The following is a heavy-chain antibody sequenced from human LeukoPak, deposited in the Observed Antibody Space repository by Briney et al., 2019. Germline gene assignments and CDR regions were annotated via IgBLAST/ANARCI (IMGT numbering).Heavy chain of an antibody. V-gene: IGHV3-66*02. Sequence: PGGSLRLSCAASGLTVSSNYMSWVRQALGKGLEWVSVIYSDDSTYYADSVRGRFTISRDNSKNTLYLQMNSLRAEDTAVYYCARDGRVGATRLNIWGQGTMVTVSS. CDR3: ARDGRVGATRLNI. CDR1: GLTVSSNY. CDR2: IYSDDST. D-gene: IGHD1-26*01. J-gene: IGHJ3*02.